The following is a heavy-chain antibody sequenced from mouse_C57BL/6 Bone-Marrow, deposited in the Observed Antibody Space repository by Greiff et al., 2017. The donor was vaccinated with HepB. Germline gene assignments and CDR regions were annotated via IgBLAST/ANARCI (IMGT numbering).Heavy chain of an antibody. D-gene: IGHD1-1*02. J-gene: IGHJ2*01. CDR3: ARRVAGTGRDYYVDY. V-gene: IGHV1-55*01. CDR1: GYTFTSYW. Sequence: QVQLQQPGAELVKPGASVKMSCKASGYTFTSYWITWVKQRPGQGLEWIGDIYPGSGSTNYNEKFKSKATLTVDTSSSTAYMQLSSLTSEDSAVYYCARRVAGTGRDYYVDYWGQGTTLTVSS. CDR2: IYPGSGST.